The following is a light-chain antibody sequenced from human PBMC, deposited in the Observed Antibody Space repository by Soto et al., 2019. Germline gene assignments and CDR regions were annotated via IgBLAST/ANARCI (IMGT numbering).Light chain of an antibody. Sequence: QSVLTQPPSASGTPGQRVTISCSGSSSNIESNTINWYQQLPGTAPKLLIYTNNQRPSGVPDRFSGSKSGTSASLAISGLQSEYEADYYCAAWDDSLNGVVFGGGTKLTVL. CDR3: AAWDDSLNGVV. CDR1: SSNIESNT. V-gene: IGLV1-44*01. CDR2: TNN. J-gene: IGLJ2*01.